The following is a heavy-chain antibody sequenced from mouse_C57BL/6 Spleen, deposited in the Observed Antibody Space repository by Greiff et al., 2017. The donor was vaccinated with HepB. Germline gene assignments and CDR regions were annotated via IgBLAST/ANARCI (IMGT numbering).Heavy chain of an antibody. J-gene: IGHJ4*01. D-gene: IGHD4-1*01. V-gene: IGHV5-17*01. CDR2: ISSGSSTI. CDR3: TRLGRYYYAMDY. Sequence: EVQGVESGGGLVKPGGSLKLSCAASGFTFSDYGMHWVRQAPEKGLEWVAYISSGSSTIYYADQVKGRFTISRDNAKNTLFLQLTRLRSEDTAMYYCTRLGRYYYAMDYWGQGTSVTVSS. CDR1: GFTFSDYG.